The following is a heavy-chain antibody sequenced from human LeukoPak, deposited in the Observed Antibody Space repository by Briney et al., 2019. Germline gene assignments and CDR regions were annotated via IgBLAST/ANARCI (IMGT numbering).Heavy chain of an antibody. CDR2: IYNDGRT. J-gene: IGHJ3*02. V-gene: IGHV3-53*01. CDR1: GFTVNNKY. Sequence: GGSLRLSCAASGFTVNNKYMTWVRQAPGKGLEWVSLIYNDGRTYYADSVKGRCTISRDNLKNVLYLQMNSLKVEDTALYYCARGLFLSGYLDAFDIWGQGTVVTVSS. D-gene: IGHD3-22*01. CDR3: ARGLFLSGYLDAFDI.